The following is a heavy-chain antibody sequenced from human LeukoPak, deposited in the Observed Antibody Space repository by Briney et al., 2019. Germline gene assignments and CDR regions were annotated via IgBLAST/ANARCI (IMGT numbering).Heavy chain of an antibody. CDR1: GYTFTRYY. CDR2: INPSGGNT. J-gene: IGHJ3*02. V-gene: IGHV1-46*01. D-gene: IGHD3-22*01. CDR3: ARGLSGYAFDI. Sequence: ASVKVSCKASGYTFTRYYMHWVRQAPGQGLEWMGIINPSGGNTNYAQKFQGRVTMTRDMSTSTVYMELSSLRSEDTAVYYCARGLSGYAFDIWGQGTMVTVSS.